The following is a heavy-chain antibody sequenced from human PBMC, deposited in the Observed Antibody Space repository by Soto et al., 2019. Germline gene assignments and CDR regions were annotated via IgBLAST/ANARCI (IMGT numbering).Heavy chain of an antibody. J-gene: IGHJ4*02. CDR2: IYPGDSNI. Sequence: PGESLKISCKGSGYSFTSYWIGLVRQMPGKGLEWMGIIYPGDSNIRYGPSFQGQVTISVDKSISTVYLQWSSLTASDTAMYYCARQRGIAARPGPYSYWGQGTLVTVSS. V-gene: IGHV5-51*01. CDR1: GYSFTSYW. D-gene: IGHD6-6*01. CDR3: ARQRGIAARPGPYSY.